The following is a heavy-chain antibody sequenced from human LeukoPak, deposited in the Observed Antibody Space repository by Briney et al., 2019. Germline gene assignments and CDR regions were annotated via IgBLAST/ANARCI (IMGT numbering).Heavy chain of an antibody. CDR2: IIPILAIA. CDR1: GGTFSSYA. Sequence: AWVKVSCKASGGTFSSYAISWVRQAPGQGLEWRGRIIPILAIANYAQKFQGRVTITADKSTSTAYMELSSLRSEDTAVYYCARVVAETFDYYGSGSYLDYWGQGTLVTVSS. CDR3: ARVVAETFDYYGSGSYLDY. V-gene: IGHV1-69*04. J-gene: IGHJ4*02. D-gene: IGHD3-10*01.